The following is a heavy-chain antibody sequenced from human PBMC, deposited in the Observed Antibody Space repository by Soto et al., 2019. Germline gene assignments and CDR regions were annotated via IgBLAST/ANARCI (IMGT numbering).Heavy chain of an antibody. CDR1: GGSISSGDYY. D-gene: IGHD3-3*01. Sequence: TLSLTCTVSGGSISSGDYYWSWIRQPPGKGLEWIGYIYYSGSTYYNPSLKSRVTISVDTSKNQFSLKLSSVTAEDTAVYYCARGGPAFGVVTSVVYWGQGTLVTVSS. V-gene: IGHV4-30-4*01. CDR3: ARGGPAFGVVTSVVY. CDR2: IYYSGST. J-gene: IGHJ4*02.